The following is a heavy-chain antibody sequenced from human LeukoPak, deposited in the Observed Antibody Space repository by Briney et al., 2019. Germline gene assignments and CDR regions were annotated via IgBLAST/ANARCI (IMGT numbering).Heavy chain of an antibody. CDR1: GYTFTSYD. V-gene: IGHV1-8*02. D-gene: IGHD5-24*01. Sequence: ASVKVSCKASGYTFTSYDINWVRQATGQGLEWMGWMNPNSGITGYAQKFQGRVTMTRDMSTSTVYMELSSLRSEDTAVYYCAGSNPREGDGYNSARTFDYWGQGTLVTVSS. J-gene: IGHJ4*02. CDR2: MNPNSGIT. CDR3: AGSNPREGDGYNSARTFDY.